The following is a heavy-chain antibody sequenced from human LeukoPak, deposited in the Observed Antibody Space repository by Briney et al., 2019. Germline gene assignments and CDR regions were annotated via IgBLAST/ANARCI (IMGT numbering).Heavy chain of an antibody. D-gene: IGHD3-3*01. Sequence: PSETLSLTCTVSGGSISSSSYYWGWIRQPPGKGLEWIGSIYYSGSTYYNPSLKSRVTISVDTSKNQFSLKLSSVTAADTAVYYCARQKFDFWSGYYTNVDTAMPIYYYMDVWGKGTTVTVSS. CDR2: IYYSGST. CDR3: ARQKFDFWSGYYTNVDTAMPIYYYMDV. CDR1: GGSISSSSYY. V-gene: IGHV4-39*01. J-gene: IGHJ6*03.